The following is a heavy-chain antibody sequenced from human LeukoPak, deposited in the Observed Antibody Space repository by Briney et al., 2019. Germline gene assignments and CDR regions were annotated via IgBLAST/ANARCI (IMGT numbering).Heavy chain of an antibody. CDR2: ISGTGDGT. CDR3: AKGMRSLYYFDN. CDR1: GFTFSSYA. J-gene: IGHJ4*02. Sequence: QPGGSLRLSCAASGFTFSSYAMSWVRQAPGKGLEWVSAISGTGDGTYYADSVKGRFTISRDTSKNTLYLQMNSLRAEDTAVYYCAKGMRSLYYFDNWGRGTLVTVSS. V-gene: IGHV3-23*01.